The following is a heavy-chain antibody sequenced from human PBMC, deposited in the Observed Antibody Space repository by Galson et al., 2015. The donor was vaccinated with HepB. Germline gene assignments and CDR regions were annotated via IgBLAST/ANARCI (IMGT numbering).Heavy chain of an antibody. D-gene: IGHD4-23*01. CDR2: IYSGGNT. J-gene: IGHJ4*02. V-gene: IGHV3-53*01. CDR1: GFTVSSNY. CDR3: ARDGRPDYGGMPFDY. Sequence: SLRLSCAASGFTVSSNYMSWVRQAPGKGLECVSVIYSGGNTYYADFVKGRFTISRDNSKNTLYLQMNSLRAEDTAVYYCARDGRPDYGGMPFDYWGQGTLVTVSS.